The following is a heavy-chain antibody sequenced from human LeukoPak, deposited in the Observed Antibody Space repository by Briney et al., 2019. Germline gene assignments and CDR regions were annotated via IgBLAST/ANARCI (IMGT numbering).Heavy chain of an antibody. CDR2: IYPGDSNA. D-gene: IGHD6-19*01. CDR3: ARQSPGIAVAGTEFDY. V-gene: IGHV5-51*01. Sequence: GESLKISCKGSGYSFTSYWIGWVRQMPGKGLEWMGIIYPGDSNARYSPSFQDQVTISADKSISTAYLQWSSLKASDTAMYYCARQSPGIAVAGTEFDYWGQGTLVTVSS. CDR1: GYSFTSYW. J-gene: IGHJ4*02.